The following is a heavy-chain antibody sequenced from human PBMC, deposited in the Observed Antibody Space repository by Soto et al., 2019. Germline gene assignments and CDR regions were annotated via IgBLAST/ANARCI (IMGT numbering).Heavy chain of an antibody. J-gene: IGHJ5*02. CDR1: GASISSGNYY. CDR3: ALKTYIDFWSDRNWFDP. V-gene: IGHV4-30-4*01. Sequence: PSETLSLTCTVSGASISSGNYYWTWVRQPPGKGLEWIGYIYDSGSTYYNPSLKTRVTISVDTSKNQFSLKLSSVTAADTAVYYCALKTYIDFWSDRNWFDPWGQGTLVTVSS. D-gene: IGHD3-3*01. CDR2: IYDSGST.